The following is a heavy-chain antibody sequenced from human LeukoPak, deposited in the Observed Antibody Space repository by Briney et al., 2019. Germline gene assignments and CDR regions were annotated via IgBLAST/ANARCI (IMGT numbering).Heavy chain of an antibody. CDR3: ARDRRDYDSSGYYKNNYWYFDL. D-gene: IGHD3-22*01. Sequence: PGGSLRLSCAASGFTVSSNYMSWVRQAPGKGLEWVSLIYSGGSTYYADSVKGRFTISRDNSKNTLYLQMNSLRAQDTAVCYCARDRRDYDSSGYYKNNYWYFDLWGRGTLVTVSS. CDR2: IYSGGST. J-gene: IGHJ2*01. V-gene: IGHV3-53*01. CDR1: GFTVSSNY.